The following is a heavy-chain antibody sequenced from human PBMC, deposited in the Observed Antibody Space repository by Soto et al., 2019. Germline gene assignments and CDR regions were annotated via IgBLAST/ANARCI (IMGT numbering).Heavy chain of an antibody. J-gene: IGHJ4*02. CDR1: GGSISSGGYS. Sequence: QLQLQESGSGLVKPSQTLSLTCAVSGGSISSGGYSWSWIRQPPGKGLEWIGYMYHSGSTYYNPALNSRDTIPNDRTKHQFSLKLSTVTAADTAVYYCARVPDYWGQGSLVTVSS. CDR2: MYHSGST. V-gene: IGHV4-30-2*01. CDR3: ARVPDY.